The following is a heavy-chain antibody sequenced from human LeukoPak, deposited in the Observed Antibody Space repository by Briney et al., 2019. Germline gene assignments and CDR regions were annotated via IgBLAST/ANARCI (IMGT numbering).Heavy chain of an antibody. D-gene: IGHD5-18*01. V-gene: IGHV3-33*01. J-gene: IGHJ4*02. CDR3: ARVDYSYGYFDY. Sequence: PGGSLRLSCAASGFTFSSYGMHWVRQAPGKGLEWVAVIWYDGSNKYYADSVKGRFTISRDNSKNTLYLQMNSLRAEDTAAYYCARVDYSYGYFDYWGQGTLVTVSS. CDR2: IWYDGSNK. CDR1: GFTFSSYG.